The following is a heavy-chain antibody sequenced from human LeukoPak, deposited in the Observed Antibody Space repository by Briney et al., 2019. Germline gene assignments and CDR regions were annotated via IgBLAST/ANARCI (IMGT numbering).Heavy chain of an antibody. V-gene: IGHV4-39*07. J-gene: IGHJ6*02. CDR2: IYYSGST. CDR3: ARVPITVREGMDV. CDR1: GGSISSSSYY. D-gene: IGHD1-1*01. Sequence: KSSETLSLTCTVSGGSISSSSYYWGWIRQPPGKGLEWIGSIYYSGSTYYNPSLKSRVTISVGTSKNQFSLKLSSVTAADTAVYYCARVPITVREGMDVWGQGTTVTVSS.